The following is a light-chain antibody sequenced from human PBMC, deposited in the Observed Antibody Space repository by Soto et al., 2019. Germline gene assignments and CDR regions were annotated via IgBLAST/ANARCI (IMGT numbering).Light chain of an antibody. Sequence: QSALTQPASVSGSPGQSITISCTGTSSDVGGYNYVSWYQQHPGKAPKLMIYDVSNRPSGVSNRFSGSKSGKTASLTISGLQAEDEADYYCSSYTSISTLGVFGGGTKLTVL. CDR2: DVS. J-gene: IGLJ2*01. CDR1: SSDVGGYNY. V-gene: IGLV2-14*01. CDR3: SSYTSISTLGV.